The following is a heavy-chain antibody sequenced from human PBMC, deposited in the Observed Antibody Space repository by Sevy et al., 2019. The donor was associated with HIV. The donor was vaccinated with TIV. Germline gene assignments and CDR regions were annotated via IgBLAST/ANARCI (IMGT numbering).Heavy chain of an antibody. J-gene: IGHJ5*02. D-gene: IGHD3-22*01. CDR2: INPNSGGT. Sequence: ASVKVSCKASGYTFTGYYMHWVRQAPGQGLEWMGWINPNSGGTNYAQKFQGRVTMTRDTSISTAYMELSRLRSDDMAVYYCARGTHTYYYDSSGPAFSWGQGTLVTVSS. V-gene: IGHV1-2*02. CDR1: GYTFTGYY. CDR3: ARGTHTYYYDSSGPAFS.